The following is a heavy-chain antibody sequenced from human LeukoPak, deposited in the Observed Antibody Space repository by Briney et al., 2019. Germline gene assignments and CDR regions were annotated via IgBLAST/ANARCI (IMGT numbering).Heavy chain of an antibody. CDR2: FSGSGGST. J-gene: IGHJ4*02. CDR1: GFTFSNYG. CDR3: ASRPAPSLGPLDY. Sequence: GGSLRLSCAASGFTFSNYGMAWVRQIPGKGLEWVSVFSGSGGSTYYADSVKGRFTVSRDNSKNTLYLQMNNLRVDDTAIYYCASRPAPSLGPLDYWGQGTLVTVSS. V-gene: IGHV3-23*01. D-gene: IGHD2-2*01.